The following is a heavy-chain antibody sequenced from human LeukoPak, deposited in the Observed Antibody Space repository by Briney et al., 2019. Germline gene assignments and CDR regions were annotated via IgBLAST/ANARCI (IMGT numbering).Heavy chain of an antibody. J-gene: IGHJ4*02. V-gene: IGHV4-34*01. CDR2: INHSGST. D-gene: IGHD2-8*01. CDR3: ARGLGYSPKSVDY. CDR1: GGSFSGYY. Sequence: ASETLSLTCAVYGGSFSGYYWSWIRQPPGKGLEWIGEINHSGSTNYNPSLKSRVTISVDTSKNQFSLKLSSVTAADTAVYYCARGLGYSPKSVDYWGQGTLVTVSS.